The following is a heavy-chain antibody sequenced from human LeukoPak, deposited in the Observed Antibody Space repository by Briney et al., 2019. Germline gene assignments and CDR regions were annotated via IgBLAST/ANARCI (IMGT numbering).Heavy chain of an antibody. CDR3: AREAYYGSGSFTRRSDY. CDR1: GGSFSGYY. CDR2: INHSGST. J-gene: IGHJ4*02. Sequence: PSETLSLTCAVYGGSFSGYYWSWIRQPPGKGLEWIGEINHSGSTNYNPSLKSRVTISVDTSKNQFSLKLSSVTAADTAVYYCAREAYYGSGSFTRRSDYWGQGTLVTVSS. D-gene: IGHD3-10*01. V-gene: IGHV4-34*01.